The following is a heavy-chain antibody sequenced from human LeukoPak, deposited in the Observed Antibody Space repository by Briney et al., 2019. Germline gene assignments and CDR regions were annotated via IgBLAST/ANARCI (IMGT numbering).Heavy chain of an antibody. V-gene: IGHV3-30*10. CDR1: GFTLRSQA. D-gene: IGHD4-17*01. CDR3: ARKGEVYRDYTLDY. J-gene: IGHJ4*02. Sequence: GGSLRLSCAASGFTLRSQAFHCVCQGPGEGLEWVAVISFAGSDDHYTDSVRGGFPISRDNSKNRLSLQMNSLRTHDTAVNYCARKGEVYRDYTLDYWGQGTLVTVSS. CDR2: ISFAGSDD.